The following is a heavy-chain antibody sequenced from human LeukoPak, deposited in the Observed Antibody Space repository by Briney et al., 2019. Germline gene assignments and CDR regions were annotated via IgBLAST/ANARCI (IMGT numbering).Heavy chain of an antibody. CDR1: GYSIIIGYY. CDR3: ARWTYGDYAFDY. Sequence: PSETLSLTCAVSGYSIIIGYYWAWIRQPPGKGLEWIGSIYHSGSTYYNPSLKSRVTISIDTSKNQLSLKLSSVTAADTAVYYCARWTYGDYAFDYWGQGTLVTVSS. J-gene: IGHJ4*02. CDR2: IYHSGST. D-gene: IGHD4-17*01. V-gene: IGHV4-38-2*01.